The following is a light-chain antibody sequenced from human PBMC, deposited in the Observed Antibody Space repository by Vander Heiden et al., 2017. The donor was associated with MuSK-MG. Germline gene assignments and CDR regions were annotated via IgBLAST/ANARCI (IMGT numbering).Light chain of an antibody. CDR2: DAS. J-gene: IGKJ4*01. CDR3: QQYDNLALT. V-gene: IGKV1-33*01. Sequence: DIQRSQSPSSLSASVGDRVTITCQASQDISNYLNWYQQKPGKAPKLLIYDASNLETGVPSRFSGSGSGTDFTFTISSLQPEDIATYYCQQYDNLALTFGAGTKVDIK. CDR1: QDISNY.